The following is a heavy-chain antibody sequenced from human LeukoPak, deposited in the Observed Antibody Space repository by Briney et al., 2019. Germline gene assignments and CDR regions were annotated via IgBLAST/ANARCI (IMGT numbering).Heavy chain of an antibody. V-gene: IGHV4-61*02. Sequence: SETLSLTCTVSGGSISSGSYYWSWIRQPAGKGLEWIGRIYTSGSTNYNPSLTSRVTISVDTSKNQFSLKLSSVTAADTAVYYCARDGGWFDPWGQGTLVTVSS. CDR2: IYTSGST. D-gene: IGHD3-16*01. J-gene: IGHJ5*02. CDR3: ARDGGWFDP. CDR1: GGSISSGSYY.